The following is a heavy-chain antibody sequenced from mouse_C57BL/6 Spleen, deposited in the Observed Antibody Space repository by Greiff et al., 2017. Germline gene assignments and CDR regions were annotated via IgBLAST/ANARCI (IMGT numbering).Heavy chain of an antibody. J-gene: IGHJ4*01. Sequence: EVKLMESGGGLVQPGGSLSLSCAASGFTFTDYYMSWVRQPPGKALEWLGFIRNKANGYTTEYSVSVKGRFTISRDNSQSILYLQMNALRAEDSATYYCARYRDYYYDMDYWGQGTSVTVSS. CDR2: IRNKANGYTT. V-gene: IGHV7-3*01. D-gene: IGHD3-3*01. CDR1: GFTFTDYY. CDR3: ARYRDYYYDMDY.